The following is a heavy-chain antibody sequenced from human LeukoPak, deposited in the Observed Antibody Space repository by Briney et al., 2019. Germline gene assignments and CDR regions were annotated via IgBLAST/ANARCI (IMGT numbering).Heavy chain of an antibody. CDR2: IIPIFGTA. CDR1: GGTFSSYA. D-gene: IGHD5-18*01. J-gene: IGHJ5*02. V-gene: IGHV1-69*05. Sequence: ASVKVSCKASGGTFSSYAISWVRQAPGQGLEWMGGIIPIFGTANYAQKFLGRVTITTDESTSTAYMELSSLRSEDTAVYYCARAWGQLWLMSTWGQGTLVTVSS. CDR3: ARAWGQLWLMST.